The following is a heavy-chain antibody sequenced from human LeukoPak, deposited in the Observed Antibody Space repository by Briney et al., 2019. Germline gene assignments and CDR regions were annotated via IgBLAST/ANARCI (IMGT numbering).Heavy chain of an antibody. CDR2: IIPIFGTA. CDR3: ARQVGSIAAAGYFDY. V-gene: IGHV1-69*01. Sequence: GSSVKVSFKASGGTFSSYATSWVRQAPGQGLEWMGGIIPIFGTANYAQKFQGRVTITADESTSTAYMELSSLRSEDTAVYYCARQVGSIAAAGYFDYWGQGTLVTVSS. CDR1: GGTFSSYA. D-gene: IGHD6-13*01. J-gene: IGHJ4*02.